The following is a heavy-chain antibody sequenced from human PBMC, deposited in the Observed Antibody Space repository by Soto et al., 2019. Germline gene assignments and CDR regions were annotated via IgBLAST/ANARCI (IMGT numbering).Heavy chain of an antibody. CDR3: ARDRDGYNYAFDI. J-gene: IGHJ3*02. D-gene: IGHD5-12*01. Sequence: SETLSLTCGVSDYSISSGYYWAWIRQPPGKGLEWLGSIYHSGSTYQNPSLSSRVTISVDTSRNKFSLRLSSVTAADTAVYYCARDRDGYNYAFDIWGQGTVVTVSS. V-gene: IGHV4-38-2*02. CDR1: DYSISSGYY. CDR2: IYHSGST.